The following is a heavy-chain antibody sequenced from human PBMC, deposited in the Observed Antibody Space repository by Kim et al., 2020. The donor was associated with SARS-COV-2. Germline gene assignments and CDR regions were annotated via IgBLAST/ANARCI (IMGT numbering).Heavy chain of an antibody. CDR3: ASAGQQLAESRYVFQH. CDR2: IIPIFGTA. CDR1: GGTFSSYV. D-gene: IGHD6-6*01. V-gene: IGHV1-69*13. J-gene: IGHJ1*01. Sequence: SVKVSCKASGGTFSSYVISWVRQAPGQGLEWMGGIIPIFGTANYAQKFQGRVTITADESTSTAYMELSSLRSEDTAVYYCASAGQQLAESRYVFQHWGQGTLVTVSS.